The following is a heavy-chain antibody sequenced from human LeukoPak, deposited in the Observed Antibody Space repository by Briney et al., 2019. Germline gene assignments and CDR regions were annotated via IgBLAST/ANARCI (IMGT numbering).Heavy chain of an antibody. J-gene: IGHJ5*02. CDR2: INHSGST. D-gene: IGHD6-13*01. Sequence: SETLSLTCAVYGGSFSGYYWSWIRQPPGKGLEWIGEINHSGSTNYNPSLKSRVTISVDTSKDQFSLKLSSVTAADKAVYYCASFIAAAGRSNWFDPWGQGTLVTVSS. V-gene: IGHV4-34*01. CDR3: ASFIAAAGRSNWFDP. CDR1: GGSFSGYY.